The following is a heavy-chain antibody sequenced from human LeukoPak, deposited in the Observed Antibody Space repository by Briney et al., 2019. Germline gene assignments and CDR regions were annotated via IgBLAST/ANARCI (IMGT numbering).Heavy chain of an antibody. D-gene: IGHD1-20*01. Sequence: PGGSLRLSCAASGFTVSSNYMSWVRQAPGKGLEWVSVIYSGGTTYYADSVKGRFTISRDNSKNTLYLQMNSLRAEDTAVYYCARDVDSSSRYTCHHWGQGTLVTVSS. CDR1: GFTVSSNY. CDR2: IYSGGTT. CDR3: ARDVDSSSRYTCHH. J-gene: IGHJ1*01. V-gene: IGHV3-53*01.